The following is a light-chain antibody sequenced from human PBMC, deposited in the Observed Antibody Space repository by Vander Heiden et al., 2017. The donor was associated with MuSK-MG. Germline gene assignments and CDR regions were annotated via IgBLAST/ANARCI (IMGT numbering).Light chain of an antibody. CDR2: YDS. Sequence: SVLTQPPSVSEAPRQRVTISCSGSSSNIGHNAVNWYQQLPVKAPKLLIHYDSRRHSGVPDRFSGSKSGTSATMATTGLQAEDEADYYCAAEDASRNCWVFGGGTKLTVL. J-gene: IGLJ3*02. CDR3: AAEDASRNCWV. V-gene: IGLV1-36*01. CDR1: SSNIGHNA.